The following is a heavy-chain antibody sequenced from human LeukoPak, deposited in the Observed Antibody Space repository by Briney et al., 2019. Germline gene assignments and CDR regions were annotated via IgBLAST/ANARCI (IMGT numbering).Heavy chain of an antibody. Sequence: GGSLRLSCAASGFTFSSYAMHWVRQATGKGLEWVSAIGTAGDTYYPGSVKGRFTISRENAKNSLYLQMNSLRAGDTAVYYCARVGDQNDAFDIWGQGTMVTVSS. D-gene: IGHD2-2*01. J-gene: IGHJ3*02. CDR3: ARVGDQNDAFDI. CDR1: GFTFSSYA. CDR2: IGTAGDT. V-gene: IGHV3-13*01.